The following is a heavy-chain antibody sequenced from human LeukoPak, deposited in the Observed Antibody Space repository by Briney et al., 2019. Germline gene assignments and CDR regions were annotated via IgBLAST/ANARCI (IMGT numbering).Heavy chain of an antibody. CDR1: GFPFSSYG. CDR2: IWSVGGAE. Sequence: GGSLRLSCVASGFPFSSYGMHWVRQAPGKGLEWVAVIWSVGGAEYYADSVKGRFTISRDNAKNSLYLQMNSLRAEDTAVYYCATYQGYCSGGSCVDYWGQGTLVTVSS. CDR3: ATYQGYCSGGSCVDY. V-gene: IGHV3-33*03. J-gene: IGHJ4*02. D-gene: IGHD2-15*01.